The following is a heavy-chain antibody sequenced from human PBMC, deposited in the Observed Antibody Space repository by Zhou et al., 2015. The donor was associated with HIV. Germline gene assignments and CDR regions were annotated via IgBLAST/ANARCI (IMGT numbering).Heavy chain of an antibody. CDR1: GGTFSTYA. J-gene: IGHJ6*02. CDR3: ARSPYRPRGSGNYYYAMDV. V-gene: IGHV1-69*06. Sequence: QVQLVQSGAEVKKPGSSVKVSCKASGGTFSTYAVSWVRQAPGQGLEWMGGIIPIFGTANYAQKFQGRVTITADRSTTIAYMELRSLRSEDTAVYYCARSPYRPRGSGNYYYAMDVWGQGTTVTVSS. D-gene: IGHD3-10*01. CDR2: IIPIFGTA.